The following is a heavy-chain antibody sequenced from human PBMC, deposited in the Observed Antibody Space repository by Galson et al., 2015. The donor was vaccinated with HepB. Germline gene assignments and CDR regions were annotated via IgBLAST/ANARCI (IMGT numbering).Heavy chain of an antibody. CDR3: ATLPYYDFWSGYYMRDYYYYGMDV. Sequence: SVKVSCKASGYTFTSYDINWVRQATGQGLEWMGWMNPNSGNTGYAQKFQGRVTMTRNTSISTAYMELSSLRSEDTAVYYCATLPYYDFWSGYYMRDYYYYGMDVWGQGTTVTVSS. J-gene: IGHJ6*02. V-gene: IGHV1-8*01. CDR2: MNPNSGNT. CDR1: GYTFTSYD. D-gene: IGHD3-3*01.